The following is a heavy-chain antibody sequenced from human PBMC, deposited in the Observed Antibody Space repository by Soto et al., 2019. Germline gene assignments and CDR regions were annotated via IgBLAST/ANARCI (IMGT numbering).Heavy chain of an antibody. D-gene: IGHD3-22*01. Sequence: GGSLRLSCAASGFTFSSYAMSWVRQAPGKGLEWVSAISGSGGSTYYADSVKGRFTISRDNSKNTLYLQMNSLRAEDTAVYYCAKDFPTYYYDSSGLTSSWAESSPYFDYWGQGTLVTVSS. CDR1: GFTFSSYA. V-gene: IGHV3-23*01. CDR3: AKDFPTYYYDSSGLTSSWAESSPYFDY. J-gene: IGHJ4*02. CDR2: ISGSGGST.